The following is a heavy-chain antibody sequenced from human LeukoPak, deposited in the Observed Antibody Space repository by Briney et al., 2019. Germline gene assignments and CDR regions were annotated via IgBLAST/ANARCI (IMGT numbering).Heavy chain of an antibody. CDR1: GGSFSGYY. CDR2: INHSGST. D-gene: IGHD4-17*01. Sequence: SETLSLTCAVYGGSFSGYYWSWIRQPPGKGLEWIGEINHSGSTNYNPSLKSRVTVSVDTSKNQFSLKLSSVTAADTAVYYCARGHTVTTTADYWGQGTLVTVSS. J-gene: IGHJ4*02. V-gene: IGHV4-34*01. CDR3: ARGHTVTTTADY.